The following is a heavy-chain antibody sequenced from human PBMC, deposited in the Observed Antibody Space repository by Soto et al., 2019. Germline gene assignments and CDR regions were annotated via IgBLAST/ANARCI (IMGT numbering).Heavy chain of an antibody. V-gene: IGHV3-30*18. CDR2: ISYDGSNK. Sequence: GGSLRLSCAASGFTFSSYGMHWVRQAPGKGLEWVAVISYDGSNKYYADSVKGRFTISRDNSKNTLYLQMNSLRAEDTAVYYCAKPHGFSGENAFDIWGQGTMVTVSS. CDR1: GFTFSSYG. D-gene: IGHD3-10*01. CDR3: AKPHGFSGENAFDI. J-gene: IGHJ3*02.